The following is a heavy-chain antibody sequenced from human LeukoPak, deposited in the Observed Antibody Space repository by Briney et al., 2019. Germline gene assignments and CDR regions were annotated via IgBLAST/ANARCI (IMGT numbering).Heavy chain of an antibody. J-gene: IGHJ4*02. CDR3: ARAGGSTVSHSDY. Sequence: SGGSLRLSCAASGFTFSSYSMNWIRQAPGKGLEWVSSISSSTSYIYYADSVKGRFTISKDNAKNSLYLQMNSLRAEDTAVYYCARAGGSTVSHSDYWGQGTLVTVSS. CDR2: ISSSTSYI. CDR1: GFTFSSYS. V-gene: IGHV3-21*01. D-gene: IGHD4-17*01.